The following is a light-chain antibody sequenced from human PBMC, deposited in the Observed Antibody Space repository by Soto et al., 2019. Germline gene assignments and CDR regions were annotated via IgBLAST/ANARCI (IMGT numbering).Light chain of an antibody. J-gene: IGKJ2*01. V-gene: IGKV1-5*03. CDR1: QSISSW. CDR3: QHYNGDSRT. Sequence: DIQMTQSPSTLSASVGDRVTITCRASQSISSWLAWYQQKPGKAPKLLIYKASSLESGVPSRFSGSGSGTEFTLTISSLQPDEFATYYCQHYNGDSRTFGQGTKLEIK. CDR2: KAS.